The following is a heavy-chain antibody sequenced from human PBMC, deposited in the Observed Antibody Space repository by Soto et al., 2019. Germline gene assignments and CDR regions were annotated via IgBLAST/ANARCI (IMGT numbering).Heavy chain of an antibody. CDR1: GGSISSYY. CDR3: ARDGGVRPRDWYFDL. CDR2: IYYSGST. J-gene: IGHJ2*01. V-gene: IGHV4-59*01. D-gene: IGHD3-3*01. Sequence: QVQLQESGPGLVKPSETLSLTCTVSGGSISSYYWSGIRQPPGKGLEWIGYIYYSGSTNYNPSLKSRVTISVDTSKNQFSLKLSSVTAADTAVYYCARDGGVRPRDWYFDLWGRGTLVTVSS.